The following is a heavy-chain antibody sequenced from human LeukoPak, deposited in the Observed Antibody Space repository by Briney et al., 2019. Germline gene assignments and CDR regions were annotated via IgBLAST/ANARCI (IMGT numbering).Heavy chain of an antibody. CDR2: IIPIFGTA. Sequence: SVKVSCKASGGTFSSYAISWVRQAPGQGLEWMGGIIPIFGTANYAQKFQGRVTINADESTSTAYMELSSLRSEDTAVYYCARVVVPAAIGWFDPWGQGTLVTVSS. CDR1: GGTFSSYA. J-gene: IGHJ5*02. CDR3: ARVVVPAAIGWFDP. D-gene: IGHD2-2*01. V-gene: IGHV1-69*13.